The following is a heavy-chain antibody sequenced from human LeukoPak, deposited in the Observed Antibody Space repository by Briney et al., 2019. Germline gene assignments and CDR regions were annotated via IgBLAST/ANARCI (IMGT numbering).Heavy chain of an antibody. D-gene: IGHD3-22*01. CDR1: GFTFSSYA. CDR2: ISGSGVST. CDR3: AKGLYDSSGYYFDAFDI. J-gene: IGHJ3*02. V-gene: IGHV3-23*01. Sequence: QSGGSLRLSCAASGFTFSSYAMSWVRQAPGKGLEWVSAISGSGVSTYYADSVKGRFTISRDNSKNTLYLQMNSLRAEDTAVYYCAKGLYDSSGYYFDAFDIWGQGTMVTVSS.